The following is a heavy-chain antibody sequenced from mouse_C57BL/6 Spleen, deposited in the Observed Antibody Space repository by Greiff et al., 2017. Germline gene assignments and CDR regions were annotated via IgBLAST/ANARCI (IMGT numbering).Heavy chain of an antibody. CDR2: IDPENGDT. J-gene: IGHJ3*01. Sequence: EVQLQQSGAELVRPGASVKLSCTASGFNIKDDYMHWVKQRPEQGLEWIGWIDPENGDTEYASKFQGKATITADTSSNTAYLQLSSLTSEDTAVYYCTRDGYSTLFAYWGQGTLVTVSA. V-gene: IGHV14-4*01. CDR1: GFNIKDDY. D-gene: IGHD2-3*01. CDR3: TRDGYSTLFAY.